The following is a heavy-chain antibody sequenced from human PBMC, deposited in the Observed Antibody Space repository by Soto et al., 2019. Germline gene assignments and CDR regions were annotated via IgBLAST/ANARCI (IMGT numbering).Heavy chain of an antibody. CDR3: ARDAPNYYDSSGYYLAY. D-gene: IGHD3-22*01. J-gene: IGHJ4*02. CDR1: GGTFSSYA. V-gene: IGHV1-69*12. CDR2: IIPIFGTA. Sequence: QVQLVQSGAEVKKPGSSVKVSCKASGGTFSSYAISWVRQAPGQGLEWMGGIIPIFGTANYAQKFQGRVTITADESTSTAYMELSSLRSEDTAVYYCARDAPNYYDSSGYYLAYWGQGTLVTVSS.